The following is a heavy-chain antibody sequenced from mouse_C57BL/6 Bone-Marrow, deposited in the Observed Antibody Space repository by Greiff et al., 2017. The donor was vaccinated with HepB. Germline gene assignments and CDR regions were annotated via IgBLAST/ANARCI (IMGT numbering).Heavy chain of an antibody. CDR2: INPGSGGT. V-gene: IGHV1-54*01. Sequence: VQLQQSGAELVRPGTSVKVSCKASGYAFTNYLIEWVKQRPGQGLEWIGVINPGSGGTNYNEKFKGKATLTADKSSSTAYMQLSSLTSEDSAVYFCARSNWEVGYFDYWGQGTTLTVSS. J-gene: IGHJ2*01. CDR1: GYAFTNYL. CDR3: ARSNWEVGYFDY. D-gene: IGHD4-1*01.